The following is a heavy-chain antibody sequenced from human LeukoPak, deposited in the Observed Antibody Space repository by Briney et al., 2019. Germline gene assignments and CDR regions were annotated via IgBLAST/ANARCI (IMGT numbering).Heavy chain of an antibody. CDR2: INGRGDTT. D-gene: IGHD3-10*01. V-gene: IGHV3-23*01. Sequence: GGSLRLSCAGSGFTFSNFGMSWVRQAPGKGLEWVSRINGRGDTTNHADFAKGRFTVSRDNSKNTVDLQMDSLRADDTALYYCARGRNYGSGNYVFDYWGQGTLVTVSS. CDR3: ARGRNYGSGNYVFDY. J-gene: IGHJ4*02. CDR1: GFTFSNFG.